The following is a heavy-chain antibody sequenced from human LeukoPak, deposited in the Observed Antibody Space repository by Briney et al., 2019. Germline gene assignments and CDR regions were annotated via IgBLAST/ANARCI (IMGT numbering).Heavy chain of an antibody. Sequence: SETLSLTCAVSGYSVSSGYYWGWIRQPPGKGLEWIGSIYHSGSTYYNPSLKSRVTISVDTSKNQLSLKLSSVTAADTAVYYCAREVGYSYGSDFWGQGTLVTVSS. CDR2: IYHSGST. CDR1: GYSVSSGYY. J-gene: IGHJ4*02. D-gene: IGHD5-18*01. V-gene: IGHV4-38-2*02. CDR3: AREVGYSYGSDF.